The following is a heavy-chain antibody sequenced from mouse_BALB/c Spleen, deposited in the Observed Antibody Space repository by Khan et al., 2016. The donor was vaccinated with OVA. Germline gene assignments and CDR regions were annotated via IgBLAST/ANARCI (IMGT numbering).Heavy chain of an antibody. V-gene: IGHV1-81*01. CDR2: SYPGSGNT. CDR3: AGPSYYVGSNPDWFFHV. D-gene: IGHD1-1*01. Sequence: VQLQQSGPELVKSGASVKMSCKASGYTFTDYVISWVKQRTGQGLERIGESYPGSGNTNYNEKFRGKATLIADKSSSTAHMQVSSLTYEDSAVFFWAGPSYYVGSNPDWFFHVWGAGTTVTVSS. CDR1: GYTFTDYV. J-gene: IGHJ1*01.